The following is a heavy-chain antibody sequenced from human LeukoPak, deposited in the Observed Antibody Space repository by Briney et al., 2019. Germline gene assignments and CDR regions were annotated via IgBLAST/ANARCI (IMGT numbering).Heavy chain of an antibody. V-gene: IGHV3-49*04. CDR2: IRSKAYGGTT. J-gene: IGHJ5*02. D-gene: IGHD3-3*01. CDR1: GFTFGDYA. Sequence: GGSLRLSCTASGFTFGDYAMSWVRQAPGKGLEWVGFIRSKAYGGTTEYAASVKGRFTISRDDSKSIAYLQMNSLKTEDTAVYYCTRKGNDSWSGYPGWFDPWGQGTLVTVSS. CDR3: TRKGNDSWSGYPGWFDP.